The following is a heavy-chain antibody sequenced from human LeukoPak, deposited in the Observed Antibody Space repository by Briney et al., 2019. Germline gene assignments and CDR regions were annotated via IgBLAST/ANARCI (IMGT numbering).Heavy chain of an antibody. Sequence: SETLSLTCTVSGSITGYYWSWIRQPPGKGLEWIGYIYYSGNTNYNPSLKSRVTISVDTSKSQFSLTLSSVTAADTAVYYCARQQSGNWNDVGLDSWGQGILVTVSS. V-gene: IGHV4-59*08. CDR3: ARQQSGNWNDVGLDS. D-gene: IGHD1-1*01. CDR2: IYYSGNT. J-gene: IGHJ4*02. CDR1: GSITGYY.